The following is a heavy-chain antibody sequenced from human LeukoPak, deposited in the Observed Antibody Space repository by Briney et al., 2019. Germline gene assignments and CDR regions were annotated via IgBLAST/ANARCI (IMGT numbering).Heavy chain of an antibody. CDR3: ARGRRGYSGYDYVTDYYYMDV. CDR2: ISAYNGNT. V-gene: IGHV1-18*01. D-gene: IGHD5-12*01. CDR1: GYTFTSYG. Sequence: ASVKVSCKASGYTFTSYGISWARQAPGQGLEWMGWISAYNGNTNYTQKLQGRLTMTTDPSPSTAYMELRSLRSDDTAVYYCARGRRGYSGYDYVTDYYYMDVWGKGTTVTVSS. J-gene: IGHJ6*03.